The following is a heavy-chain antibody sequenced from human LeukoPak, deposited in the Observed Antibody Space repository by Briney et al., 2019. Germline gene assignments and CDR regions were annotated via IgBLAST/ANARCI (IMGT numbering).Heavy chain of an antibody. CDR3: ARVGYSSSWYYYYYYMDV. D-gene: IGHD6-13*01. V-gene: IGHV1-8*01. CDR2: MNPNSGNT. Sequence: ASVKVSCKASGYTLTSYDINWVRQATGQGLEWMGWMNPNSGNTGYAQKFQGRVTMTRNTSISTAYMELSSLRSEDTAVYYCARVGYSSSWYYYYYYMDVWGKGTTVTISS. CDR1: GYTLTSYD. J-gene: IGHJ6*03.